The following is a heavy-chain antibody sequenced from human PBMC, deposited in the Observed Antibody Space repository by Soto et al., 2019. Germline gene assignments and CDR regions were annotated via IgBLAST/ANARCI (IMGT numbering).Heavy chain of an antibody. Sequence: QVQLVESGGGVVQPGRSLRLSCAASGFTFSSYGMHWVRQAPGKGLEWVAVISYDGSNKYYADSVKGRFTSSRDNSKKMLYLQMNSLRAEDTAVYYCAKVITSGDYFYYYYGMDVWVQGSTVTVSS. D-gene: IGHD4-17*01. CDR2: ISYDGSNK. V-gene: IGHV3-30*18. CDR1: GFTFSSYG. CDR3: AKVITSGDYFYYYYGMDV. J-gene: IGHJ6*02.